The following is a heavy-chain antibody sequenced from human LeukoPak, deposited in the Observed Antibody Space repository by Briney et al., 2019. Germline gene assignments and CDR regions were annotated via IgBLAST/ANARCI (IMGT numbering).Heavy chain of an antibody. Sequence: PGGSLRLSCAASGFTFSSYAMSWVRQAPGKGLEWVSAISGSGGSTYYADSVKGRFTISRDNSKNTLYLQMNSLRAEDTAVYYCAKDRSITMIVVVVDAFDIWGQGTMVTVSS. CDR3: AKDRSITMIVVVVDAFDI. V-gene: IGHV3-23*01. CDR1: GFTFSSYA. D-gene: IGHD3-22*01. J-gene: IGHJ3*02. CDR2: ISGSGGST.